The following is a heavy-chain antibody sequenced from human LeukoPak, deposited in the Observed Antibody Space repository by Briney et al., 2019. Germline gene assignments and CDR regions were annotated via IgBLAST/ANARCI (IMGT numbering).Heavy chain of an antibody. Sequence: SETLSLTCTVSGGFIRSYYWNWIRQPPGKGLERIGYIFYSGTINYNPSLKGRATISVDTSKNQFSLKLTSVTAADTAVYYCASTRIPAAEVDYWGQGTLVTVSS. CDR1: GGFIRSYY. D-gene: IGHD6-13*01. J-gene: IGHJ4*02. CDR3: ASTRIPAAEVDY. CDR2: IFYSGTI. V-gene: IGHV4-59*01.